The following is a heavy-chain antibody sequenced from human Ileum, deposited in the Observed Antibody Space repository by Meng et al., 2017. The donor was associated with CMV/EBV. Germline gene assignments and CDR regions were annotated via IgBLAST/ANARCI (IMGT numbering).Heavy chain of an antibody. CDR2: INHTNGGT. V-gene: IGHV1-46*01. CDR3: ARVLVAGRAEYHY. CDR1: LDTPSTYH. D-gene: IGHD6-19*01. Sequence: KGSLDTPSTYHLDWLRQAAGQGREGMGVINHTNGGTESAQQVQRRITMTTDTSTNTDYLELSSMTCDDTAVDDGARVLVAGRAEYHYWGQGTLVTVSS. J-gene: IGHJ4*02.